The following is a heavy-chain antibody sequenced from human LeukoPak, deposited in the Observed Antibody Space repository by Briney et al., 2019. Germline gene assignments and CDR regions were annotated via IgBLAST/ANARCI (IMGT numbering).Heavy chain of an antibody. D-gene: IGHD4-23*01. J-gene: IGHJ4*02. V-gene: IGHV3-21*01. Sequence: PGGSLRLSCAASGFTFSGYGMNWVRQAPGKGLEWVSSISGSSGDIYYADSVKGRFTISRDNAKNSLYLQMNSLRAEDTAVYYCATLTTVITSLFDFWGQGTLVTVSS. CDR2: ISGSSGDI. CDR1: GFTFSGYG. CDR3: ATLTTVITSLFDF.